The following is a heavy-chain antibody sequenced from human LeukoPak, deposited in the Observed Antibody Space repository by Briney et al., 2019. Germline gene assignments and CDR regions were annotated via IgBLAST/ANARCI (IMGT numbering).Heavy chain of an antibody. CDR2: ISSSTTTI. CDR3: AKSLALRSGMDV. D-gene: IGHD4-17*01. J-gene: IGHJ6*02. CDR1: GFTFSTYS. Sequence: GGSLRLSCAASGFTFSTYSMNWVRQAPGKGLEWVSSISSSTTTIYYADSVKGRFTISRDNSKNTLYLQMNSLRAEDTAVYYCAKSLALRSGMDVWGQGTTVTVSS. V-gene: IGHV3-48*01.